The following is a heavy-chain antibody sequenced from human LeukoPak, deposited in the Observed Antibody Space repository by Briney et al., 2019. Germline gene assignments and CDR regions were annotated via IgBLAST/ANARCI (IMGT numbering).Heavy chain of an antibody. D-gene: IGHD2-15*01. J-gene: IGHJ4*02. CDR3: AKGVCSGGSCYQPPFDY. CDR2: ISGSGGST. CDR1: GFTFSSYA. V-gene: IGHV3-23*01. Sequence: PGGPLRLSCAASGFTFSSYAMSWVRQAPGKGLEWVSAISGSGGSTYYADSVKGRFTISRDNSKNTLYLQMNSLRAEDTAVYYCAKGVCSGGSCYQPPFDYWGQGTLVTVSS.